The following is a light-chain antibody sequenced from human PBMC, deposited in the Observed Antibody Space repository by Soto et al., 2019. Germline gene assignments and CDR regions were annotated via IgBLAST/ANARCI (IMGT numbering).Light chain of an antibody. CDR2: GSS. CDR3: HLYGGSLPHT. CDR1: QSVSSNH. J-gene: IGKJ2*01. Sequence: DIVLTQSPGTLSLSPGERATLSCRASQSVSSNHLAWYQQKPGQAPRLLIYGSSSRATGIPDRFTGSGSRTDFTLTISRLEPEDFAVYLCHLYGGSLPHTFGQGTKVEIK. V-gene: IGKV3-20*01.